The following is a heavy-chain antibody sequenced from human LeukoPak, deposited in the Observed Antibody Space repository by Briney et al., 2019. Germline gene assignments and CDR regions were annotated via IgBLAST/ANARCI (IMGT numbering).Heavy chain of an antibody. V-gene: IGHV3-30*04. CDR3: VRDNYGGILDF. Sequence: GGSLRLTCAASGFTFTRYTMHWVRQAPGKGLEWVAVVLYDGSNKYYADSVKGRFTLSRDNSKNTLSLQMNTLRADDTAVYYCVRDNYGGILDFWGQGTLVTVSS. CDR2: VLYDGSNK. J-gene: IGHJ4*02. D-gene: IGHD2-21*01. CDR1: GFTFTRYT.